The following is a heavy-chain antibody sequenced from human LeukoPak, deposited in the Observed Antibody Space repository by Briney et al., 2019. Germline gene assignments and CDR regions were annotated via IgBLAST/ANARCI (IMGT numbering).Heavy chain of an antibody. Sequence: SETLSLTCTVSGGSISSSSYYWGWIRQPPGKGLEWIGSIYYSGSTYYNPSLKSRVTISVDTSKNQFSLKLSSVTAADTAVYYCARGPRLITLTAMVTGGFLDYWGQGTLVTVSS. V-gene: IGHV4-39*07. CDR1: GGSISSSSYY. CDR2: IYYSGST. D-gene: IGHD5-18*01. CDR3: ARGPRLITLTAMVTGGFLDY. J-gene: IGHJ4*02.